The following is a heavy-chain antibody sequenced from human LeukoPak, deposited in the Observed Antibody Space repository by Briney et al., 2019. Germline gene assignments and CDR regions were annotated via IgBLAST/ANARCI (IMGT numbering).Heavy chain of an antibody. V-gene: IGHV3-74*01. CDR2: IGGDGSDT. CDR1: GFTFSSYY. J-gene: IGHJ4*02. CDR3: LRVSY. Sequence: GGSLRLSCAVSGFTFSSYYMHWVRQVPGKGLVWISRIGGDGSDTNYADSVKGRFTISRDNAKNTLYLQMNSLRAEDTAVYYCLRVSYWGQGALVTVSS.